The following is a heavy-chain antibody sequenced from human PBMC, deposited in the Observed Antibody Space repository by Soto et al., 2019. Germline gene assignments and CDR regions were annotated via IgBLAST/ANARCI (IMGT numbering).Heavy chain of an antibody. CDR3: ARYCSSKRCLMEV. V-gene: IGHV3-21*01. D-gene: IGHD2-2*01. J-gene: IGHJ6*04. Sequence: PGGSLRLSCAASGFTFSSYSMNWVRQAPGKGLEWVSSISSSSSYIYYADSVKGRFTISRDNAKNSMYLKMNSLRAEDTAVYYCARYCSSKRCLMEVWGNGNKVNVSA. CDR1: GFTFSSYS. CDR2: ISSSSSYI.